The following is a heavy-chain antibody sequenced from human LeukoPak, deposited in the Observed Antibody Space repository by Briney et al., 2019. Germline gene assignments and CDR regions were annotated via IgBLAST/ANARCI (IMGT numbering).Heavy chain of an antibody. D-gene: IGHD6-13*01. CDR1: GFTFDDYA. CDR3: AKDKGYGGAAGPYAFDI. J-gene: IGHJ3*02. V-gene: IGHV3-9*03. CDR2: ISWNSGSI. Sequence: PGGSLRLSCAASGFTFDDYAMHWVRQAPGKDLEWVSGISWNSGSIGYADSVKGRFTISRDNAKNSLYLQMNSLRAEDMALYYCAKDKGYGGAAGPYAFDIWGQGTMVTVSS.